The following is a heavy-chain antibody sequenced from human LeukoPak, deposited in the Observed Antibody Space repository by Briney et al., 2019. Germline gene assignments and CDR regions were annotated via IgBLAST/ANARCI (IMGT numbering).Heavy chain of an antibody. CDR1: GGTFSSYA. V-gene: IGHV1-69*06. Sequence: VASVKVSCKASGGTFSSYAISWVRQAPGQGLEWMGGIIPIFGTANYAQKFQGRVTITADKSTSTAYMELSSLRSEDTAVYCCARNPPTRRYSYGYNYYDSSGYYFTMVDYWGQGTLVTVSS. CDR3: ARNPPTRRYSYGYNYYDSSGYYFTMVDY. CDR2: IIPIFGTA. D-gene: IGHD3-22*01. J-gene: IGHJ4*02.